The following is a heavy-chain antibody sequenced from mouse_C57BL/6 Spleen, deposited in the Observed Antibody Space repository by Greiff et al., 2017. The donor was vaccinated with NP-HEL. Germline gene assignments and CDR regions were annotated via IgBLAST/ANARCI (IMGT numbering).Heavy chain of an antibody. Sequence: EVQLQQSGAELVRPGASVKLSCTASGFTFKDDYMHWVKQRPEQGLEWIGEIDPENGDTEYASKFQGKATITADTSSNTAYLQLSSLTSEDTAVYYCTTSPGGDWGQGTTLTVSS. CDR1: GFTFKDDY. CDR3: TTSPGGD. CDR2: IDPENGDT. J-gene: IGHJ2*01. V-gene: IGHV14-4*01.